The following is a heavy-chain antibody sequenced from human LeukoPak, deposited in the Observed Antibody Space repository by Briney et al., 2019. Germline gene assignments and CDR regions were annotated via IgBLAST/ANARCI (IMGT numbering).Heavy chain of an antibody. CDR2: ITNSGTTI. D-gene: IGHD2-2*01. CDR3: ARAPTVLVGYCSSSSCQADY. Sequence: GSLRLSCAASGFPFSDYYMGWIRQAPGKGLECVSYITNSGTTIFYADSVKGRFTISRDNAKNSLYLQMNSLRAEDTAVYYCARAPTVLVGYCSSSSCQADYWGQGTLVTVSS. V-gene: IGHV3-11*04. J-gene: IGHJ4*02. CDR1: GFPFSDYY.